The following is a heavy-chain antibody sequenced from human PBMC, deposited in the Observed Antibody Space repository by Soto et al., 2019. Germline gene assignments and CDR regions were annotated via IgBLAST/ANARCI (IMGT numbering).Heavy chain of an antibody. J-gene: IGHJ6*02. V-gene: IGHV4-61*01. CDR1: GGSVSSGSYY. CDR2: IYYSGST. Sequence: QVQLQESGPGLVKPSETLSLTCTVSGGSVSSGSYYWSWIRQPPGKGLEWIGYIYYSGSTNYNPSLKSRVTIAVDTAKDQFSLKLSSVTAADTAVYYCARGSGFSGLPSASGGYYYYCYGMDVWGQGTTVTVSS. CDR3: ARGSGFSGLPSASGGYYYYCYGMDV. D-gene: IGHD3-16*01.